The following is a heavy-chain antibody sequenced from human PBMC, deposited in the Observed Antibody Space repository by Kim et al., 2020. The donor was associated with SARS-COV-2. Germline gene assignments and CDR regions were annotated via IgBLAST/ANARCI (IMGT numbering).Heavy chain of an antibody. CDR1: GFTFSSYA. CDR3: ARESSRGTVTTLGY. Sequence: GGSLRLSCAASGFTFSSYAMHWVRQAPGKGLEWVAVISYDGSNKYYADSVKGRFTISRDNSKNTLYLQMNSLRAEDTAVYYCARESSRGTVTTLGYWGQGTLVTVSS. J-gene: IGHJ4*02. V-gene: IGHV3-30-3*01. CDR2: ISYDGSNK. D-gene: IGHD4-17*01.